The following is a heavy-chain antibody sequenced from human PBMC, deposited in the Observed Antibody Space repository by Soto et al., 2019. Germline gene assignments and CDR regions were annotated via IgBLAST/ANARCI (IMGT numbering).Heavy chain of an antibody. CDR1: GFTFSSYS. CDR3: ARGSTWGTAGFDP. Sequence: EVQLVESGGGLVQPGGSLRLSCAASGFTFSSYSMNWVRQAPGKGLEWVSYISSSSTIYYADSVKGRFTIFRDNAKHSLCLQMNSLRDGDTAVYYCARGSTWGTAGFDPWGQGTLVTVSS. J-gene: IGHJ5*02. V-gene: IGHV3-48*02. D-gene: IGHD3-16*01. CDR2: ISSSSTI.